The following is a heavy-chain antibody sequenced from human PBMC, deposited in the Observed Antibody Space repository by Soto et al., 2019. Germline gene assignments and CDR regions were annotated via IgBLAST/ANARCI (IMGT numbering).Heavy chain of an antibody. CDR2: IYYSGST. J-gene: IGHJ3*02. Sequence: SETLSLTCTVSGGSISSYYWSWIRQPPGKGLEWIGYIYYSGSTNYNPSLKSRVTISVDTSKNQFSLKLSSVTAADTAVYYCAREGPYSSSSSGGDAFDTWGQGTMVTVSS. D-gene: IGHD6-6*01. CDR3: AREGPYSSSSSGGDAFDT. CDR1: GGSISSYY. V-gene: IGHV4-59*01.